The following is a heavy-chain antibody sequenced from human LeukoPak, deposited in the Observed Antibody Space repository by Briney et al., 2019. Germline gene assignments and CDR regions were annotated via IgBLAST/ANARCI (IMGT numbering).Heavy chain of an antibody. V-gene: IGHV3-48*03. CDR1: GFTFSSYE. CDR3: ARDWGNWDFDY. J-gene: IGHJ4*02. Sequence: GGSLRLSCAASGFTFSSYEMHWVRQAPGKGLEWVSYISSSGSTIYYADSVKGRFTISRDNAKNSLYLQMNSLRAEDTAVYYCARDWGNWDFDYWGQGTRVIVSS. CDR2: ISSSGSTI. D-gene: IGHD1-1*01.